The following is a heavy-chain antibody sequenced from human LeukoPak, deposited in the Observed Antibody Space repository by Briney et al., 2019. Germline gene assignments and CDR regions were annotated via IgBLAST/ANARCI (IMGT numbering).Heavy chain of an antibody. CDR3: ARDIRLAAQY. CDR1: GFTFSSYS. J-gene: IGHJ4*02. CDR2: INSSSSYI. V-gene: IGHV3-21*01. D-gene: IGHD6-6*01. Sequence: GGSLRLSCAASGFTFSSYSMNWVRQAPGKGLEWVSSINSSSSYIYYADSVKGRFTISRDNAKNSLYLQMNSLRAEDTAVYYCARDIRLAAQYWGQGTLVTVSS.